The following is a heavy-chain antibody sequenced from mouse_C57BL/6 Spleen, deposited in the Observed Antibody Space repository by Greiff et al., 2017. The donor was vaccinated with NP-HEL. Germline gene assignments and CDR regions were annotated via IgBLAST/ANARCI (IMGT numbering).Heavy chain of an antibody. CDR3: AITGLGGWYFDV. CDR1: GYTFTSYW. CDR2: IHPSDTDT. J-gene: IGHJ1*03. Sequence: QVQLQQPGAELVKPGASVKVSCKASGYTFTSYWLHWVKQSPGQGLEWIGRIHPSDTDTNYNQKFKGKATLTVDKSSSTAYMQNSSLTSDDAAVYYCAITGLGGWYFDVWGTGTTVTVSS. V-gene: IGHV1-74*01. D-gene: IGHD3-3*01.